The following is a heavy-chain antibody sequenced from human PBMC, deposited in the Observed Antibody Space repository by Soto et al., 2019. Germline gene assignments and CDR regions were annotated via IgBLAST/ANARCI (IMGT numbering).Heavy chain of an antibody. CDR3: ARWGSGGSFGFDY. V-gene: IGHV4-59*01. Sequence: PSETLSLTCTVSGGSISSYYWSWIRQPLGKGLEWIGYIYYSGSTNYNPSLKSRVTISVDTSKNQFSLKLSSVTAADTAVYYCARWGSGGSFGFDYWGQGTLVTVSS. CDR1: GGSISSYY. D-gene: IGHD2-15*01. CDR2: IYYSGST. J-gene: IGHJ4*02.